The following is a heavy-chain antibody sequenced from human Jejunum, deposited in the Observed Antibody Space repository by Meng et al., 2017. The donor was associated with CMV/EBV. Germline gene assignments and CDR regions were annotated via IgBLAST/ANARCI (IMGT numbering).Heavy chain of an antibody. V-gene: IGHV1-18*01. CDR1: GYTFIDYF. Sequence: CKSSGYTFIDYFISWVRQAPGQGLEWMGWISPKTGNTKYAQKLQDRVSMTTDISTNTAYLDLRGLKSDDTAVYYCARDTYLGEYFQHWGQGTLVTVSS. D-gene: IGHD2/OR15-2a*01. CDR2: ISPKTGNT. J-gene: IGHJ1*01. CDR3: ARDTYLGEYFQH.